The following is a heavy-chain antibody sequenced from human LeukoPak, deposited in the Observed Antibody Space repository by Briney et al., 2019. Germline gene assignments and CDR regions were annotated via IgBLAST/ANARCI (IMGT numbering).Heavy chain of an antibody. CDR3: AQYQLPSYYYYGMDV. D-gene: IGHD2-2*01. CDR1: GVSFSGYY. CDR2: INHSGST. J-gene: IGHJ6*02. Sequence: SETLSLTCAVYGVSFSGYYWSWIRQPPGKGLEWVGEINHSGSTNYNPSLKSRVTISVDTSKNQFSLKLSSVTAADTAVYYCAQYQLPSYYYYGMDVWGQGTTVTVSS. V-gene: IGHV4-34*01.